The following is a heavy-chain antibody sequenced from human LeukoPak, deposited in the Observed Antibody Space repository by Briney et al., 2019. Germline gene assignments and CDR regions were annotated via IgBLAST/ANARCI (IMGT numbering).Heavy chain of an antibody. CDR3: ATDSGSWRRVEY. J-gene: IGHJ4*02. CDR1: GYTFTGYY. Sequence: GASVKVSCKASGYTFTGYYMHWVRQAPGQGLEWMGWINPNSGGTNYAQKLQGRVTMTTDTSTSTAYMELRSLRSDDTAVYYCATDSGSWRRVEYWGQGTLVTVSS. V-gene: IGHV1-2*02. D-gene: IGHD1-26*01. CDR2: INPNSGGT.